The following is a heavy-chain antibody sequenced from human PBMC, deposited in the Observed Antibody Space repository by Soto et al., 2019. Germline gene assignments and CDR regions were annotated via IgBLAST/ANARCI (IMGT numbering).Heavy chain of an antibody. D-gene: IGHD6-13*01. J-gene: IGHJ6*02. V-gene: IGHV3-23*01. CDR3: AKVGAAAGTRYYYYGMDV. CDR1: GFTFSSYA. Sequence: EVPLLESGGGLVQPGGSLRLSCAASGFTFSSYAMSWVRQAPGEGLEWVSAISGSGGSTYYADSVKGRFTISRDNSKNTLYLQMNSLRAEDTAVYYCAKVGAAAGTRYYYYGMDVWGQGTTVTVSS. CDR2: ISGSGGST.